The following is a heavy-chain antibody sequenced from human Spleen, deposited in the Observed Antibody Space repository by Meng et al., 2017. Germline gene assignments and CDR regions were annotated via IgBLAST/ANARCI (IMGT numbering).Heavy chain of an antibody. D-gene: IGHD3-3*01. CDR3: ARGGAIFGVVNYFDF. CDR1: GGSFSGYY. V-gene: IGHV4-34*01. J-gene: IGHJ4*02. Sequence: QVQLQQWGAGLLKPSETLSLTCAVYGGSFSGYYWTWIRQPPGKGLEWIGNIYHSGSTYYNPSLESRVTISVDKSQNHFSLKLTSVTAADTAVYYCARGGAIFGVVNYFDFWGQGTLVTVSS. CDR2: IYHSGST.